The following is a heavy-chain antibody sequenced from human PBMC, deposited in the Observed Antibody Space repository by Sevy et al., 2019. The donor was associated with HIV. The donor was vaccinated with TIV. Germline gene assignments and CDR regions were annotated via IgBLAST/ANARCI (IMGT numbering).Heavy chain of an antibody. D-gene: IGHD3-9*01. CDR2: ISYDGSNK. Sequence: GGSLRLSCGASGFTFSSNAMHWVLQAPGKGLEWVTVISYDGSNKYYADSGKGRFTISRDNSKNTLYLQMNSLRAEDTAGYYCARDSGSYYGILTGYYRIDYWGQGTLVTISS. CDR1: GFTFSSNA. CDR3: ARDSGSYYGILTGYYRIDY. J-gene: IGHJ4*02. V-gene: IGHV3-30-3*01.